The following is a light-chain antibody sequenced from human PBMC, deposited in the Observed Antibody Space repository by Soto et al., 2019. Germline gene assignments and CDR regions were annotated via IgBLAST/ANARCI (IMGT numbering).Light chain of an antibody. Sequence: DIQIPQSPSTLPASIADRVTITCRASQTISRCLAWYQQKPGKAPNLLIYGASSLESGVPSRFSGSGSGTEFTLTISSLQPEDFATYYCQQYNSSPWTFGQGTKVDIK. CDR3: QQYNSSPWT. CDR1: QTISRC. J-gene: IGKJ1*01. CDR2: GAS. V-gene: IGKV1-5*01.